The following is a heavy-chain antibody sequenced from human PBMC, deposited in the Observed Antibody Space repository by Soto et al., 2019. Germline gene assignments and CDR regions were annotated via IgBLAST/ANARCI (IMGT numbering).Heavy chain of an antibody. Sequence: QVQLQESGPGLVKPSGTLSLTCAVSGDSFTSSNWWTWVRQPPGKGLEWIGDILHTGHTDYSPSLTSRVTSSVDTSNRQFSLSLTSVTAADTAVYYCARSPRRVDGKWFLDYWGQGTLVTVSS. D-gene: IGHD3-22*01. J-gene: IGHJ4*02. V-gene: IGHV4-4*02. CDR1: GDSFTSSNW. CDR3: ARSPRRVDGKWFLDY. CDR2: ILHTGHT.